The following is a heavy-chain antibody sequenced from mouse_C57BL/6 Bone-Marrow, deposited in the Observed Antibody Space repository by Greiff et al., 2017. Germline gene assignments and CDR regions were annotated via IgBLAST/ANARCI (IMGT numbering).Heavy chain of an antibody. V-gene: IGHV1-7*01. CDR3: ARNDDGYFLFDY. D-gene: IGHD2-3*01. CDR2: INPSSGYT. Sequence: QVQLKESGAELAKPGASVKLSCKASGYTFTSYWMHWVKQRPGQGLEWIGYINPSSGYTKYNQKFKDKATLTADKSSSTAYMQLSSLTYEDSAVXYCARNDDGYFLFDYWGQGTTLTVSS. J-gene: IGHJ2*01. CDR1: GYTFTSYW.